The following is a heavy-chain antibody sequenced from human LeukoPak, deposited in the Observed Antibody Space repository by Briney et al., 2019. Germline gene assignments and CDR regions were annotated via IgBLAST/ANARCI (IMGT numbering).Heavy chain of an antibody. V-gene: IGHV1-2*02. CDR2: INPNSGGT. Sequence: GASVKVSCKASRYTFTGYYMHWVRQAPGQGLEWMGWINPNSGGTNYAQKFQGRVTMTRDTSISTAYMELSRLRSDDTAVYYCARGSVLVWGVIKGLDYWGRGTLVTVSS. D-gene: IGHD3-10*01. CDR3: ARGSVLVWGVIKGLDY. J-gene: IGHJ4*02. CDR1: RYTFTGYY.